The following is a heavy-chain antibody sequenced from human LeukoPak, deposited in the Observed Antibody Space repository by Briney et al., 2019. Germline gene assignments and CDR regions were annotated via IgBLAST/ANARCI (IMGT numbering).Heavy chain of an antibody. CDR1: GFTFSSYG. CDR2: ISYDGSNK. J-gene: IGHJ4*02. CDR3: ARGQSSGWPGRLLG. D-gene: IGHD6-19*01. V-gene: IGHV3-30*03. Sequence: GGSLRLSCAASGFTFSSYGMHWVRQAPGKGLEWVAVISYDGSNKYYADSVKGRFTVSRDNSKNTLYLQMNSLRAEDTAVYYCARGQSSGWPGRLLGWGQGTLVTVSS.